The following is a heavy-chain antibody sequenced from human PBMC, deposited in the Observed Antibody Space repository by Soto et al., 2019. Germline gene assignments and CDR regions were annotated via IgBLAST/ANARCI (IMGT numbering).Heavy chain of an antibody. D-gene: IGHD3-9*01. V-gene: IGHV3-23*01. CDR1: GFTFSSYA. J-gene: IGHJ3*02. Sequence: PGGSLRLSCAASGFTFSSYAVSWVRQAPGKGLEWVSAISGSGGSTYYADSVKGRFTISRDNSKNTLYLQMNSLRAEDTAVYYCAKDRASKVLRYFDWLPPDAFDIWGQGTMVTVSS. CDR2: ISGSGGST. CDR3: AKDRASKVLRYFDWLPPDAFDI.